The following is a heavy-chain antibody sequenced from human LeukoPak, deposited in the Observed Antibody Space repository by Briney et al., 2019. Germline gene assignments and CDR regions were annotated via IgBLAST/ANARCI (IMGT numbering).Heavy chain of an antibody. V-gene: IGHV1-2*02. CDR2: INPNSGGT. Sequence: GASAKVSCKASGYTFTGYHMHWVRQAPGQGLEWMGWINPNSGGTNYAQKFQGRVTSTRDTSISTAYMELSRLRSDDTAVYYCARSSGSYYEYFDYWGQGTLVTVSS. D-gene: IGHD1-26*01. CDR3: ARSSGSYYEYFDY. J-gene: IGHJ4*02. CDR1: GYTFTGYH.